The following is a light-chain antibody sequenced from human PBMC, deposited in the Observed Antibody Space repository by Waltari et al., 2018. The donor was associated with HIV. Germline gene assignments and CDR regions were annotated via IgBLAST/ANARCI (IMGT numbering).Light chain of an antibody. CDR1: PSAINPLNY. CDR3: SSYSTRNFLM. J-gene: IGLJ3*02. Sequence: QSALTQPASVSGSPGQSITISCSGPPSAINPLNYDSWYQQHPGNVPKLIFFEVYYPPAGLSDRFSASKSGNTASLTISDLQPEDEADYFCSSYSTRNFLMFGGGTKLTVL. V-gene: IGLV2-14*03. CDR2: EVY.